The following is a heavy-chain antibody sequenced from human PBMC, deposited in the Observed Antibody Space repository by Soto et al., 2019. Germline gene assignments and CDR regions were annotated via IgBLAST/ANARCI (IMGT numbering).Heavy chain of an antibody. CDR3: ARAKKGIAAAENWFDP. Sequence: QVQLQESGPGLVKPSQTLSLTCTVSGGSISSGGYYWSWIRQHPGKGLEWIGYIYYSGSTYYNPSLKSRVTISVDTSKNQFSLKLSSVTAAGTAVYYCARAKKGIAAAENWFDPWGQGTLVTVSS. J-gene: IGHJ5*02. CDR1: GGSISSGGYY. V-gene: IGHV4-31*03. D-gene: IGHD6-13*01. CDR2: IYYSGST.